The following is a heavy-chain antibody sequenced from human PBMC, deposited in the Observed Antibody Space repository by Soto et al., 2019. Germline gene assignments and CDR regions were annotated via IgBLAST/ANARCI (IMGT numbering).Heavy chain of an antibody. CDR1: GFTFDSHG. CDR2: ISSDGNNK. Sequence: QVQLVESGGGAVQPGGSLRLSCAASGFTFDSHGMHWVRQAPGKGLEWVAVISSDGNNKYYADSVKGRFTISRDNFNNTLYLQISSLRAADTAVYYCAKDLLPNTVTTCGSWGQGTLVTVSS. D-gene: IGHD4-17*01. J-gene: IGHJ5*02. V-gene: IGHV3-30*18. CDR3: AKDLLPNTVTTCGS.